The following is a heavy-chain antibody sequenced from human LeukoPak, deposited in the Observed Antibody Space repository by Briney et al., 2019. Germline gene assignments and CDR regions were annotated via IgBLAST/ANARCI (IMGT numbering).Heavy chain of an antibody. J-gene: IGHJ4*02. D-gene: IGHD2-21*02. Sequence: GESLKISCRGSGYTFVDYWSGWVRQMPGKGLEWIGFIYPSDSDTRYSPSFQGQVTISADATMNTAFLQWSSLKASDTAIYYCARFRCGGDCHSDFWGQGTLVTVAS. CDR1: GYTFVDYW. CDR2: IYPSDSDT. V-gene: IGHV5-51*01. CDR3: ARFRCGGDCHSDF.